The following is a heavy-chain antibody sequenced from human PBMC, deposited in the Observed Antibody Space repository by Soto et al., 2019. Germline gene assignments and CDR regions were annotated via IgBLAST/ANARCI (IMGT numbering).Heavy chain of an antibody. D-gene: IGHD2-15*01. J-gene: IGHJ5*02. V-gene: IGHV1-8*01. CDR3: ARGQGCSGGSCYSLWSNWFDP. CDR2: MNPNSGNT. Sequence: GASVKVSCKASGYTFTSYDINWVRQATGQGLEWMGWMNPNSGNTGYAQKFQGRVTMTRNTSISTAYMELSSLRSEDTAVYYCARGQGCSGGSCYSLWSNWFDPWGQGTPVTVSS. CDR1: GYTFTSYD.